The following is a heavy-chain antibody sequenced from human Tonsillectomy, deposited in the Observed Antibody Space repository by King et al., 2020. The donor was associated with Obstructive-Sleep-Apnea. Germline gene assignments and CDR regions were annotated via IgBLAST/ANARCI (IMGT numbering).Heavy chain of an antibody. CDR1: GFTFSSYA. CDR2: ISGSGGST. J-gene: IGHJ4*02. Sequence: VQLVESGGGLVQPGGSLRLSCAASGFTFSSYAMSWVRQAPGKGLEWGSAISGSGGSTYYADSVKGRFTISRDNSKNTLYLQMNSLRAEDTAVYYCAKDHLIVVVPAAPGYFDYWGQGTLVTVSS. D-gene: IGHD2-2*01. V-gene: IGHV3-23*04. CDR3: AKDHLIVVVPAAPGYFDY.